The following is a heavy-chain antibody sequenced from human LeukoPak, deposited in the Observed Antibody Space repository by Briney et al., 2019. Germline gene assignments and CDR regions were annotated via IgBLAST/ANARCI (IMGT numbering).Heavy chain of an antibody. D-gene: IGHD3-10*01. Sequence: GGSLRLSCAASGFTFSSYSINWVRQAPGKGLQWASSISGTSTYIYYADSVKGRFTISRDNAKNSLYLQMNSLRGEDTAVYYCARGDGATPPDVFDIWGQGTVVTVSS. CDR2: ISGTSTYI. V-gene: IGHV3-21*01. CDR1: GFTFSSYS. J-gene: IGHJ3*02. CDR3: ARGDGATPPDVFDI.